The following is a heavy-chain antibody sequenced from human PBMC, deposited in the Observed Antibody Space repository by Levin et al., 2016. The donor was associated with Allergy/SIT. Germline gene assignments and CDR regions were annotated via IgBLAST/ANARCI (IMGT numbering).Heavy chain of an antibody. J-gene: IGHJ4*02. CDR2: INNNGGST. Sequence: WIRQPPGKGLEYVSAINNNGGSTHYADSVKGRFTISRDNSKNTLYLQMSSLRAEDTAVYHCVRKIAVGGPNYFDYWGQGTVVTVSS. V-gene: IGHV3-64D*06. D-gene: IGHD6-13*01. CDR3: VRKIAVGGPNYFDY.